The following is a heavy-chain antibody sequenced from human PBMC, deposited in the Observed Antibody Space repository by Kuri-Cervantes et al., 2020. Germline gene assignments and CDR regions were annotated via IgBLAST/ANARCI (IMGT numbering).Heavy chain of an antibody. V-gene: IGHV3-9*01. J-gene: IGHJ4*02. CDR2: ISWNSGSI. Sequence: LSLTCAASGFTFDDYAMHWVRQAPGKGLEWVSGISWNSGSIGYADSVKGRFTISRDNAKNTLYLQMNSLRAEDTAVYYCASSAPVPTIWQVVRGSPIPLDYWGQGTLVTVSS. CDR1: GFTFDDYA. D-gene: IGHD3-10*01. CDR3: ASSAPVPTIWQVVRGSPIPLDY.